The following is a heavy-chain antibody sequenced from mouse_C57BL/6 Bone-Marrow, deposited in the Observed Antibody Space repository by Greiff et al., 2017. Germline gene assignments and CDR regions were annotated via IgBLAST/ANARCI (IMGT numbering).Heavy chain of an antibody. Sequence: VQLQQSGTVLARPGASVKMSCKTSGYTFTSYWMHWVKQRPGQGLEWIGAIYPGNSDTSYNQKFQGKAKLTAVTSASTAYMELSSLTNEDSAVDYCTQGLGRAWFAYWGQGTLVTVSA. V-gene: IGHV1-5*01. J-gene: IGHJ3*01. CDR1: GYTFTSYW. D-gene: IGHD4-1*01. CDR3: TQGLGRAWFAY. CDR2: IYPGNSDT.